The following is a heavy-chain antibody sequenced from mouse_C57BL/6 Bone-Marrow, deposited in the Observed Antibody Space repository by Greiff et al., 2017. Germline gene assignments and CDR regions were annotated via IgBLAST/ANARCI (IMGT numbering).Heavy chain of an antibody. CDR2: ICPGSGST. D-gene: IGHD2-5*01. CDR3: ARPYYSNYWYFDV. V-gene: IGHV1-55*01. CDR1: GYTFTSYW. Sequence: QVQLQQPGAELVKPGASVTMSCKASGYTFTSYWINWVQQRPGQGLEWIGDICPGSGSTNYNATFKSKATLTVDTSSRTAYMQLSSLTSEDSAVYYCARPYYSNYWYFDVWGTGTTVTVSS. J-gene: IGHJ1*03.